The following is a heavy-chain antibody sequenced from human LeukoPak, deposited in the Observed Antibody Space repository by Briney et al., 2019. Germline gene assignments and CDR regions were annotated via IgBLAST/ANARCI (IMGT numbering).Heavy chain of an antibody. CDR3: AREPDI. CDR2: IYYSGST. CDR1: GGSISSYY. Sequence: SETLSLTCTVSGGSISSYYWSGIRQPPGKGLEWIGYIYYSGSTNYNPSLKSRVTISVDTSKNQFSLKLSSVTATDTAVYHCAREPDIWGQGTMVTVSS. V-gene: IGHV4-59*01. J-gene: IGHJ3*02.